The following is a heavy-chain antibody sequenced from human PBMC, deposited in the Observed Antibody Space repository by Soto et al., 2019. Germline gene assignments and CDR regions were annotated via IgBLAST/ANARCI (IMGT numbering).Heavy chain of an antibody. CDR1: GGSFSGYY. J-gene: IGHJ4*02. V-gene: IGHV4-34*01. D-gene: IGHD3-22*01. Sequence: QVQLQQWGAGLLKPSETLSLTCAVYGGSFSGYYWSWIRQPPGKGLEWIGEINHSGSTNYNPSLKSRVTISVDTSKNQFSLKLSSVTAADTAVYYCASGCESDSKRCDYWGQGTLVTVSS. CDR2: INHSGST. CDR3: ASGCESDSKRCDY.